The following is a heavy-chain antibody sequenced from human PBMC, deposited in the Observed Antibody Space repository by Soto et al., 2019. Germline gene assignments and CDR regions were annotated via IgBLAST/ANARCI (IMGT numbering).Heavy chain of an antibody. J-gene: IGHJ5*02. CDR2: IYYSGST. CDR1: GGSISSYY. CDR3: ARDRGEYSSSSGGFDP. V-gene: IGHV4-59*01. D-gene: IGHD6-6*01. Sequence: XATLSLTCTVSGGSISSYYWSWIRQPPGKGLEWIGYIYYSGSTNYNPSLKSRVTISVDTSKNQFSLKLSSVTAADTAVYYCARDRGEYSSSSGGFDPWGQGTLVTVSS.